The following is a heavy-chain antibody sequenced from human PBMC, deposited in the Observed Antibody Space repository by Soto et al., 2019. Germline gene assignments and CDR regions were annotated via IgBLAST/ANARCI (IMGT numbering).Heavy chain of an antibody. CDR1: GFTFSDYY. D-gene: IGHD5-18*01. J-gene: IGHJ4*02. Sequence: GGSLRLSCAASGFTFSDYYMSWIRQAPGKGLEWVSYISSSSSYTNYADSVKGRFTISRDNAKNSLYLQMNSLRAEDTAVYYCARKRGYSYGDRYFDYWGQGTLVTVSS. CDR3: ARKRGYSYGDRYFDY. V-gene: IGHV3-11*06. CDR2: ISSSSSYT.